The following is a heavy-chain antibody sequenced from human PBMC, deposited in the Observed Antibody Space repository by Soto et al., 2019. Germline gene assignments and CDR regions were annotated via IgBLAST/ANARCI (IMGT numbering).Heavy chain of an antibody. CDR1: GASISSGGYY. J-gene: IGHJ3*02. V-gene: IGHV4-31*03. Sequence: QVQLQESGPGLVTPSQTLSLTCTVSGASISSGGYYWNWIRQHPGKGLEWIGYIYYSGSTYYNPSLRSRLTISIDTSKNQFSLKLNSVTAADTAVYYCARDSTIAARAFDIWGQGTMVTVSS. CDR2: IYYSGST. D-gene: IGHD6-6*01. CDR3: ARDSTIAARAFDI.